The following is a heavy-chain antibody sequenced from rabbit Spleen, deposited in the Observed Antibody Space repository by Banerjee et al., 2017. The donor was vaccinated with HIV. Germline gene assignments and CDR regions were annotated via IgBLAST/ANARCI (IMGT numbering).Heavy chain of an antibody. V-gene: IGHV1S45*01. CDR1: GFTLSSYW. CDR2: IDAGSSGFT. D-gene: IGHD1-1*01. CDR3: ARDTSSSFSSYGMDL. Sequence: EESGGDLVKPEGSLPLTCTASGFTLSSYWICWVRQAPGKGLEWIACIDAGSSGFTYFANWAKGRFTISKTSSTTVTLQMTSLTAADTATYFCARDTSSSFSSYGMDLWGQGTLVTVS. J-gene: IGHJ6*01.